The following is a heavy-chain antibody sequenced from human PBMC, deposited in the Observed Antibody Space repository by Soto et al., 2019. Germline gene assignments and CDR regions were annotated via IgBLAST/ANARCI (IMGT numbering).Heavy chain of an antibody. V-gene: IGHV2-70*11. D-gene: IGHD3-9*01. CDR1: GFSLSTSGMC. Sequence: SGPTLVNPTQTLTLTCTFSGFSLSTSGMCVSWIRQPPGKALEWLARIDWDDDKYYSTSLKPRLTISKDTSKNQVVLTMTNMDPVYTATYYCARMGQYYDILTGYWSGYYFDYWGQ. J-gene: IGHJ4*02. CDR3: ARMGQYYDILTGYWSGYYFDY. CDR2: IDWDDDK.